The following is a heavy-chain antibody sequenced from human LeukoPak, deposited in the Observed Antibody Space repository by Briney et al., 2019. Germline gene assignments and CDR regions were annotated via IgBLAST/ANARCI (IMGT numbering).Heavy chain of an antibody. CDR1: RFTFSSYA. CDR3: AREFWSGYWDY. CDR2: ISYDGSNK. V-gene: IGHV3-30*04. J-gene: IGHJ4*02. Sequence: GGSLRLSCAASRFTFSSYAMHWVRQAPGKGLEWVAVISYDGSNKYYADSVKGRFTISRDNSKNTLYLQMNSLRAEDTAVYYCAREFWSGYWDYWGQGTLVTVSS. D-gene: IGHD3-3*01.